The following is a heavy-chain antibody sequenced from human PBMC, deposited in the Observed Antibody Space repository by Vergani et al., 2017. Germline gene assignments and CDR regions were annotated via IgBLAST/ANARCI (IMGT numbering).Heavy chain of an antibody. V-gene: IGHV3-30*18. CDR2: MSYDGKGK. CDR3: AKGGFCTSASCQDAFDV. D-gene: IGHD2-2*01. CDR1: GFTFSDFA. Sequence: QVELVESGGGVVQPGGSLRLSCAASGFTFSDFAMHWLRQAPGKGPEWVALMSYDGKGKYYGDSLKGQFTISRDNSKNTLCLQMSNLQIDDTAVYYCAKGGFCTSASCQDAFDVGGRGTQVIVSS. J-gene: IGHJ3*01.